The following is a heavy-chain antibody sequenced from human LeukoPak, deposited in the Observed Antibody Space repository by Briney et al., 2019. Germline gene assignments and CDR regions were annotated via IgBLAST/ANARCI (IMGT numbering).Heavy chain of an antibody. D-gene: IGHD2-21*02. CDR3: AREGGSGYCGGDCYPN. J-gene: IGHJ4*02. Sequence: GGSLRLSCAASGCTFSSYEMNWVRQAPGKGLEWVSYISSSGSTIYYADSVKGRFTISRDNAKTSLYLQMNSLRAEDTAVYYCAREGGSGYCGGDCYPNWGQGTLVTVSS. V-gene: IGHV3-48*03. CDR2: ISSSGSTI. CDR1: GCTFSSYE.